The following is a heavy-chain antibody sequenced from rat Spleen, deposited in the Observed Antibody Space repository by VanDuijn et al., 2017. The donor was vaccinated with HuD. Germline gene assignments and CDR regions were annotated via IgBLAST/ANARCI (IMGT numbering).Heavy chain of an antibody. CDR1: GFSLISYR. J-gene: IGHJ2*01. D-gene: IGHD5-1*01. CDR3: ARGLGAPD. CDR2: IWGDGST. V-gene: IGHV2-1*01. Sequence: QVQLKESGPGLVQPSQTPSLTCTVSGFSLISYRVHWIRQPPGKGLEWMGGIWGDGSTDYNSALKSRLSITRDTSKSQVFLKMSSLQTDDTAIYFCARGLGAPDWGQGVMVTVSS.